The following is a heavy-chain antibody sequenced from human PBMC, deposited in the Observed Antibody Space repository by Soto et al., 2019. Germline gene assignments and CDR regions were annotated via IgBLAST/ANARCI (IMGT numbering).Heavy chain of an antibody. J-gene: IGHJ4*02. CDR1: GASFSVYY. CDR2: IHHSGST. D-gene: IGHD6-6*01. CDR3: ARGHSTSGYDS. V-gene: IGHV4-34*01. Sequence: LSLTFSVYGASFSVYYWSLIRQSPGKGLEWIGEIHHSGSTHYNPSLKSRLTFSIDESQSQFYMMLTSATAADTALYFCARGHSTSGYDSWGQGSLVTVSS.